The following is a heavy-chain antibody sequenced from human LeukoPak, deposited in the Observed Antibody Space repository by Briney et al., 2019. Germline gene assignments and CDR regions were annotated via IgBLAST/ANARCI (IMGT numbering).Heavy chain of an antibody. CDR1: GYTFTSYG. CDR2: INPNSGGT. V-gene: IGHV1-2*02. Sequence: ASVKVSCKASGYTFTSYGISWVRQAPGQGLEWMGWINPNSGGTNYAQKFQGRVTMTRDTSISTAYMELSRLRSDDTAVYYCARILVPPLDYWGQGTLVTVSS. J-gene: IGHJ4*02. CDR3: ARILVPPLDY.